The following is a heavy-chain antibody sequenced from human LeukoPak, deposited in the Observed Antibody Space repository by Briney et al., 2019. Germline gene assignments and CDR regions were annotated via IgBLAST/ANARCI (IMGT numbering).Heavy chain of an antibody. CDR3: ARGARDGYNYRY. Sequence: SETLSLTCAVYGGSFSGYYWSWIRQPPGKGLEWIWEINHSGSTNYNPSLKSRVTISVDTSKNLFSLKLSSVTAADTAVYYCARGARDGYNYRYWGQGTLVTVSS. J-gene: IGHJ4*02. V-gene: IGHV4-34*01. CDR2: INHSGST. D-gene: IGHD5-24*01. CDR1: GGSFSGYY.